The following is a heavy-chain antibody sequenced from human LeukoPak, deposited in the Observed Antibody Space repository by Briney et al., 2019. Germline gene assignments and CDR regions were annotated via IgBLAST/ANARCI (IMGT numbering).Heavy chain of an antibody. CDR3: ARHSSSWYFYYYYGMDV. D-gene: IGHD6-13*01. CDR1: GYTFTSYD. Sequence: ASVKVSCKASGYTFTSYDINWVRQATGQGLEWMGWMNPNSGNTGYAQKFQGRVTMTRNTSISTAYMELSSLRSEDTAEYYCARHSSSWYFYYYYGMDVWGQGTTVTVSS. V-gene: IGHV1-8*01. CDR2: MNPNSGNT. J-gene: IGHJ6*02.